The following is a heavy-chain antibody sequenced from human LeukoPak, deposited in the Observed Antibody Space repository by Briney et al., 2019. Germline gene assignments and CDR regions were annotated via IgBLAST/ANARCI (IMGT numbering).Heavy chain of an antibody. CDR2: VNDGGDNT. CDR1: GFTFSSYA. J-gene: IGHJ4*02. V-gene: IGHV3-23*01. D-gene: IGHD6-19*01. CDR3: AKARGTTGWLPYFDY. Sequence: GGSLRLSCSASGFTFSSYAMSWVRQAPGKGLEWVSSVNDGGDNTYYADYLRGRFTISRDNSRNTLWLQMNSLRAEDTAIYYCAKARGTTGWLPYFDYWGQGALVTVSS.